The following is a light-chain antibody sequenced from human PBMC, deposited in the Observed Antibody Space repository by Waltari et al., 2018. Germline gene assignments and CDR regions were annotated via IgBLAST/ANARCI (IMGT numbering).Light chain of an antibody. CDR3: SSYVGSNNPV. CDR2: EVS. CDR1: SRYLGGYDF. V-gene: IGLV2-8*01. J-gene: IGLJ2*01. Sequence: QSALTQPPSASGSPGQSVTIPCHGHSRYLGGYDFVSWYQHHPGKAPKLMIYEVSKRPAGVPDRFSGSKSGNTASLTVSGLQAEDEADYYCSSYVGSNNPVFGGGTKLTVL.